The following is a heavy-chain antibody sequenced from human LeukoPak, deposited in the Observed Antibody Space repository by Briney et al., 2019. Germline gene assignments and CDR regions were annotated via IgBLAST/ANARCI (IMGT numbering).Heavy chain of an antibody. J-gene: IGHJ6*03. V-gene: IGHV3-23*01. CDR1: GFTFSSYG. Sequence: GGSLRLSCAASGFTFSSYGMHWVRQAPGKRLEWVSAISGSGGSTYYADSVKGRFTISRDNSKNTLYLQMNSLRAEDTAVYYCAKANDPDTVNYYYMDVWGKGTTVTVSS. CDR3: AKANDPDTVNYYYMDV. D-gene: IGHD4-11*01. CDR2: ISGSGGST.